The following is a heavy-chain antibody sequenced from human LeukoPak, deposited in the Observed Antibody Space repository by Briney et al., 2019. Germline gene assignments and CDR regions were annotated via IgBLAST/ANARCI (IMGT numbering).Heavy chain of an antibody. V-gene: IGHV4-59*01. J-gene: IGHJ5*02. CDR3: ARRIWP. CDR1: GGSINSYY. CDR2: IHSSGTT. Sequence: PSETLSHTCTVSGGSINSYYWNRIRQPPGKGLEWIGYIHSSGTTSYNPSLKSRVTISLDTSKNQFSLKLSSVTAADTAAYYCARRIWPWGQGTLVTVSS.